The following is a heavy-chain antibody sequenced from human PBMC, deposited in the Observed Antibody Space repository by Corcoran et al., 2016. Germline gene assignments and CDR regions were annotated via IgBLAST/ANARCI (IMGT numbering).Heavy chain of an antibody. J-gene: IGHJ4*02. V-gene: IGHV4-34*02. CDR3: ARGMGATRYFDY. CDR1: GGSFSGYY. Sequence: QVQLQQWGAGLLKPSETLSLTCAVYGGSFSGYYWSWIRQPPGKGLEWIGEINHSGSTNYNPSLKSRVTISVATAKKQFYLKLSSVTAAETAVYYCARGMGATRYFDYWGQGTLFTVSS. CDR2: INHSGST. D-gene: IGHD1-26*01.